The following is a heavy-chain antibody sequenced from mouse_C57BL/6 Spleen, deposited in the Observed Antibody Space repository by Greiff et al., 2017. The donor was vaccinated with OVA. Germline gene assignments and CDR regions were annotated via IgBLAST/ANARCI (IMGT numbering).Heavy chain of an antibody. D-gene: IGHD1-1*02. J-gene: IGHJ2*01. V-gene: IGHV1-80*01. CDR1: GYAFTSYW. CDR3: ARGGFYGDLDY. Sequence: QVQLQQPGAELVKPGASVKISCKASGYAFTSYWMNWVKQRPGQGLEWIGQIYPGDGGTNYNGKFKGKATLTVDKSSSTAYMQLSSLTSEDSAVYYCARGGFYGDLDYWGQGTTLTVSS. CDR2: IYPGDGGT.